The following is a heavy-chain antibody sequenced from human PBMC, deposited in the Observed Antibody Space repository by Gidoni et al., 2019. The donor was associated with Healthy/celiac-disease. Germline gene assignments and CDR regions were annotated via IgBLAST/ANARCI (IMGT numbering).Heavy chain of an antibody. CDR3: ARKERGYSYGCFDY. CDR2: INHSGST. Sequence: QVQLQQWGAGRLKPSETLSLTCAVYGGSFSGYYWSWLRQPPGKGLEWIGEINHSGSTNYNPSLKSRVTISVDTSKNQFSLKLSSVTAADTAVYYCARKERGYSYGCFDYWGQGTLVTVSS. CDR1: GGSFSGYY. J-gene: IGHJ4*02. D-gene: IGHD5-18*01. V-gene: IGHV4-34*01.